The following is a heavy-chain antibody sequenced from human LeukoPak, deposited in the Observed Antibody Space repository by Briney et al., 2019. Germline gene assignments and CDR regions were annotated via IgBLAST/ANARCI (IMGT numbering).Heavy chain of an antibody. D-gene: IGHD4-23*01. Sequence: PSETLSLTCSVSGGSIRSYYWSWIRQPPGKGLEWIGYIFHTGSTNYNPSLKSRVTMSVDTSKNQVSLRLSSVTAADTAVYYCAKIRSGGGSFDVWGPGAMVTVSS. V-gene: IGHV4-59*01. J-gene: IGHJ3*01. CDR1: GGSIRSYY. CDR2: IFHTGST. CDR3: AKIRSGGGSFDV.